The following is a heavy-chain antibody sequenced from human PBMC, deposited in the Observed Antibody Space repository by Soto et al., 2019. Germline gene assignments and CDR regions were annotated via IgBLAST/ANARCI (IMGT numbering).Heavy chain of an antibody. V-gene: IGHV1-69*13. D-gene: IGHD2-8*01. CDR3: ARGDRGYCTNGVCYFSY. CDR2: IIPIFGTA. J-gene: IGHJ4*02. Sequence: GASVKVSCKASGGTFSSYAISWVRQAPGQGLEWMGGIIPIFGTANYAQKFQGRVTITADESTSTAYMELSSLRSEDTAVYYCARGDRGYCTNGVCYFSYWGQGTLVTVSS. CDR1: GGTFSSYA.